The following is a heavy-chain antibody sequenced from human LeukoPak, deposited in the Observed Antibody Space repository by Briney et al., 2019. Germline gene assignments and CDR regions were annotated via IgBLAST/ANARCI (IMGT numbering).Heavy chain of an antibody. J-gene: IGHJ4*02. Sequence: QSGGSLRLSCAASGFTFSSYWMHWVRQAPGKGLVWVSRINSDGSSTSYADSVKGRFTISRDNAKNTLYLQMNSLRAEDTAVYYCARSMQVNGDYAWYYFDYWGQGTLVTVSS. CDR1: GFTFSSYW. CDR3: ARSMQVNGDYAWYYFDY. D-gene: IGHD4-17*01. CDR2: INSDGSST. V-gene: IGHV3-74*01.